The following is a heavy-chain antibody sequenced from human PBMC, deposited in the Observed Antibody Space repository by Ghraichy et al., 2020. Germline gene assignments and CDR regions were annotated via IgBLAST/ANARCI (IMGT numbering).Heavy chain of an antibody. CDR2: IGYDGSNK. CDR1: GFTFSTYG. J-gene: IGHJ4*02. D-gene: IGHD1-26*01. Sequence: GGSLRLSCAASGFTFSTYGMHWVRQAPGKGLEWVSLIGYDGSNKYYADSVKGRFTISRDNSKNTLYLQMNSLRAEDTAVYYCAIDREGGSYLYYWGQGTLVTVS. V-gene: IGHV3-30*02. CDR3: AIDREGGSYLYY.